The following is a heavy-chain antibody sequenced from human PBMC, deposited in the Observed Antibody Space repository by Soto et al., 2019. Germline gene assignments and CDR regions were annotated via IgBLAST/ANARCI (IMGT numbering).Heavy chain of an antibody. D-gene: IGHD6-13*01. CDR3: TRDGTATAGYYFDY. V-gene: IGHV1-46*03. Sequence: QVQLVQSGAEVRKPGASVKVSCKASGYTFTSYYMHWVRQAPGQGLEWMGIINPSGGSTSYAQKFQGRVTRTRDTSTRTVYMELSSLRSEDTAMYYCTRDGTATAGYYFDYWGQGTLVTVSS. CDR1: GYTFTSYY. CDR2: INPSGGST. J-gene: IGHJ4*02.